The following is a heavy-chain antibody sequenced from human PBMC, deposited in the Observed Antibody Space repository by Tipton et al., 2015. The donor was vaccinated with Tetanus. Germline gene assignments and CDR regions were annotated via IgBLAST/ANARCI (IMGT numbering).Heavy chain of an antibody. CDR2: IYYSGST. V-gene: IGHV4-39*01. Sequence: TLSLTCTVSGGSISSSSYYWGWIRQPPGKGLEWIGSIYYSGSTYYNPSLKSRVTISVDTSKNQFSLKLSSVTAADTAVYYCARGRFTDYWGQGTLVTVSS. CDR1: GGSISSSSYY. CDR3: ARGRFTDY. J-gene: IGHJ4*02. D-gene: IGHD3-3*01.